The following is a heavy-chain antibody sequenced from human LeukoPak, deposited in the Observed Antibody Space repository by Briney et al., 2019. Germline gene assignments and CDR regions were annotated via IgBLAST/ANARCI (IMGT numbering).Heavy chain of an antibody. V-gene: IGHV1-69*04. J-gene: IGHJ4*02. CDR3: ARYSDGGSSDYFDY. Sequence: SVKVSCKASGGTFNSYAISWVRQAPGQGLEWMGRIIPILGIANYTQKFQGRVTITADKSTSTAYMELSSLRSEDTAVYYCARYSDGGSSDYFDYWGQGTLVTVSS. CDR2: IIPILGIA. D-gene: IGHD4-23*01. CDR1: GGTFNSYA.